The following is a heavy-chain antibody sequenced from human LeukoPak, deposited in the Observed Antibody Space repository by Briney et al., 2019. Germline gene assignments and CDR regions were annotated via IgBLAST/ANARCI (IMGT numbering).Heavy chain of an antibody. CDR3: ARRPIAVAGTGAFDI. J-gene: IGHJ3*02. D-gene: IGHD6-19*01. Sequence: SVTLSLTCTVSGGSISSSSYYWGWIRQPPGKGLEWIGSIYYSGSTYYNPSLKSRVTISVDTSKNQFSLKLSSVTAADTAVYYCARRPIAVAGTGAFDIWGQGTMVTVSS. V-gene: IGHV4-39*01. CDR2: IYYSGST. CDR1: GGSISSSSYY.